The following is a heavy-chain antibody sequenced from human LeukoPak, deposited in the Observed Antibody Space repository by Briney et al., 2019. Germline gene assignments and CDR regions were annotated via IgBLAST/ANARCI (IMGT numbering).Heavy chain of an antibody. CDR1: GFTFSGSA. CDR3: ARDLGYCTNGVCHTRFDY. J-gene: IGHJ4*02. Sequence: TGGSLRLSCTASGFTFSGSAMHWVRQASGKGLEWVGRIRSKANSYATAYAASVKGRFTISRDDSKNTAYLQMNSLKTEDTAVYYCARDLGYCTNGVCHTRFDYWGQGTLVAVSS. D-gene: IGHD2-8*01. V-gene: IGHV3-73*01. CDR2: IRSKANSYAT.